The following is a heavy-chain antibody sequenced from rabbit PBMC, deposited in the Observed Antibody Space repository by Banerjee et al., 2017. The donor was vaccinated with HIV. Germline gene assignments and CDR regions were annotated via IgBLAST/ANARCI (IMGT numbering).Heavy chain of an antibody. CDR2: ISIGDGRT. Sequence: QSLEESGGDLVKPGASLTLSCTASGFDFSTYYMCWVRQAPGKGLEWIGCISIGDGRTYYASWVNGRFSISSHNAQNTLYLQLNSLTAADTATYFCFRGGSGEGLWGPGTLVTVS. D-gene: IGHD1-1*01. J-gene: IGHJ4*01. CDR1: GFDFSTYY. CDR3: FRGGSGEGL. V-gene: IGHV1S7*01.